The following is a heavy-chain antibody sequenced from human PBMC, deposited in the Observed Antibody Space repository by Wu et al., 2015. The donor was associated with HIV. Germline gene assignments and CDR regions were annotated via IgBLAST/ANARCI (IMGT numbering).Heavy chain of an antibody. CDR3: TRGEYCSSTSCYSWWFDP. CDR2: INPSGGST. CDR1: GYTFTSYY. V-gene: IGHV1-46*03. J-gene: IGHJ5*02. Sequence: VQLVQSGAEVKKPGASVKVSCKASGYTFTSYYIHWVRQAPGQGLEWMGIINPSGGSTNYAQKLQGRVTMTRDRSTRTVYMELSSLTSEDTAVYYCTRGEYCSSTSCYSWWFDPWGQGTLVTVSS. D-gene: IGHD2-2*01.